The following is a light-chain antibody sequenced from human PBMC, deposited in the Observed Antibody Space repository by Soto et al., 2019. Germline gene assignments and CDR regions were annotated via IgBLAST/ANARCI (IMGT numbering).Light chain of an antibody. J-gene: IGKJ4*01. CDR2: GAS. Sequence: EIVLTQSPGTLSFSPGERATLSCRASQSVRNYLAWYRQKPGQAPRLLIYGASTRAAGIPDRFGGSGSGTDFTLTISGLEPEDFAMYYCHHYSSPPATFGGGTRVESK. V-gene: IGKV3-20*01. CDR3: HHYSSPPAT. CDR1: QSVRNY.